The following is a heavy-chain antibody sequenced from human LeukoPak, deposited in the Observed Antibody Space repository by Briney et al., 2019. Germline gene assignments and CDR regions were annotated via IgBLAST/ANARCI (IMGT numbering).Heavy chain of an antibody. Sequence: SVKVSCKASGGTFSSYAISWVRQAPGQGLEWMGRIIPILGIANYAQKFQGRVTITADKSTSTAYMELSSLRPEDTAVYYCARTYYDFWSGLPLYYYGMDVWGQGTTVTVSS. CDR3: ARTYYDFWSGLPLYYYGMDV. J-gene: IGHJ6*02. CDR1: GGTFSSYA. CDR2: IIPILGIA. D-gene: IGHD3-3*01. V-gene: IGHV1-69*04.